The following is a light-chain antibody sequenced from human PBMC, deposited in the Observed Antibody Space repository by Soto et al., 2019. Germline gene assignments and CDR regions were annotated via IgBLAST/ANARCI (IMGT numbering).Light chain of an antibody. J-gene: IGKJ5*01. CDR1: HDISEY. CDR3: QQYNNWPPIT. Sequence: DIQMTQSPSSLSASVGERVTITCQASHDISEYLNWYHQKPGKAPKLLIYDASTLETGVPSRFTGGGSGTFFTFTINSLQPEDIGKYYCQQYNNWPPITFVQGTRLEIK. CDR2: DAS. V-gene: IGKV1-33*01.